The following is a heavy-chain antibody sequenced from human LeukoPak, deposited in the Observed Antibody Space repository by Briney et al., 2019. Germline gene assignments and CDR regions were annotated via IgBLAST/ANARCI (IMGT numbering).Heavy chain of an antibody. CDR1: GGTFSSYA. D-gene: IGHD4-17*01. CDR2: IIPIFSTA. V-gene: IGHV1-69*01. Sequence: GSSVKVSCKASGGTFSSYAISWVRQAPGQGLEWMGGIIPIFSTANYAQKFQGRVTITADESTSTAYMELSSLRSEDTAVYYCATHVRDDYGDYGSHWFDPWGQGTLVTVSS. CDR3: ATHVRDDYGDYGSHWFDP. J-gene: IGHJ5*02.